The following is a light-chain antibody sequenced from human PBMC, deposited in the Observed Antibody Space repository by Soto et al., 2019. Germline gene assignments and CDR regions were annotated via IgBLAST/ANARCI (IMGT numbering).Light chain of an antibody. CDR3: QQYGSSPRT. V-gene: IGKV3-20*01. J-gene: IGKJ1*01. CDR1: QSVSSSY. CDR2: GAS. Sequence: EIVLTQSPGTLSLSPGERATLSCRASQSVSSSYLAWYQQKPGQAPRLLIQGASSRATGIPDRFSGSGSGTEFTLTISRLEPEDFAVYYCQQYGSSPRTFGQGTKVEIK.